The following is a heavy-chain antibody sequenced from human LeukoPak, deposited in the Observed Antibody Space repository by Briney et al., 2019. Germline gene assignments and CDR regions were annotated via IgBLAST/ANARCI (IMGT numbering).Heavy chain of an antibody. V-gene: IGHV3-7*01. D-gene: IGHD6-13*01. J-gene: IGHJ4*02. CDR1: GFTFSNYW. CDR2: IKQEGSEK. Sequence: GGSLRLSCVGSGFTFSNYWMSWVRQAPGKGLEWVANIKQEGSEKYYVDSVKGRFTISRDNSKNSLYLQVNSLRVEDTAVYFCARDLGYSTSWYDFAYWGQGALVTVSS. CDR3: ARDLGYSTSWYDFAY.